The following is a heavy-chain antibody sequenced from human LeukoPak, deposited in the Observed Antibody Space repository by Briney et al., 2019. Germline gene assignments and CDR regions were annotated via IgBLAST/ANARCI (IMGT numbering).Heavy chain of an antibody. Sequence: SETLSLTCAVSGGSFSGYWWCWIRHSPGTGLEWIGEISQSGKTNYNPSFESRVTISLDTSKKQFSLHLSSVTAADTAVYYCARTDYSLPWGQGTPVTVSS. CDR2: ISQSGKT. J-gene: IGHJ5*02. D-gene: IGHD4-11*01. V-gene: IGHV4-34*01. CDR1: GGSFSGYW. CDR3: ARTDYSLP.